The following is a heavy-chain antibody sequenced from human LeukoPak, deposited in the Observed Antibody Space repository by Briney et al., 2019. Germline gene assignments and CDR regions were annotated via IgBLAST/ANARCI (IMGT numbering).Heavy chain of an antibody. CDR2: TSFDGCNK. CDR3: AKNYYGSSGYWLFDY. V-gene: IGHV3-30*18. CDR1: GFTFSSYV. D-gene: IGHD3-22*01. Sequence: GGSLRLSCVASGFTFSSYVMHWVRQAPGKGLEWVAVTSFDGCNKYYADPVKGRFTISRDNSKNTLYLQMNSLRAEDTAVYYCAKNYYGSSGYWLFDYWGQGTLVTVCS. J-gene: IGHJ4*02.